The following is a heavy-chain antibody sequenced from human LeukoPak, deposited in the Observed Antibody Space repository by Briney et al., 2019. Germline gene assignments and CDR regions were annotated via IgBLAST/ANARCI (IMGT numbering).Heavy chain of an antibody. V-gene: IGHV4-34*01. Sequence: PSETLSLTCAVYGGSFSGYYWSWIRQPPGKGLEWIGEINHSGSTNYNPSLKSRVTISVDTSKNQFSLKLSSVTAADTAVYYCARGVRYYYDSSGSHHCDYWGQGTLFTVSS. J-gene: IGHJ4*02. CDR3: ARGVRYYYDSSGSHHCDY. D-gene: IGHD3-22*01. CDR1: GGSFSGYY. CDR2: INHSGST.